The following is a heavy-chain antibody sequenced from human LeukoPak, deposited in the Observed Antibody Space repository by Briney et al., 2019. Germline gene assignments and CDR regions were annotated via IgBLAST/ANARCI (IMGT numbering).Heavy chain of an antibody. J-gene: IGHJ4*02. V-gene: IGHV3-7*01. CDR1: GFTFSHFW. Sequence: GGSLRLSCAASGFTFSHFWMSWVRQAPGKGLEWVAYIKKTGSETYYVDSVKGRFTITRDNTRNSLFLQMYSLRAEDTAVYFCARGRIYCSGGSCYGPFDYWGQGTLVTVSS. CDR3: ARGRIYCSGGSCYGPFDY. CDR2: IKKTGSET. D-gene: IGHD2-15*01.